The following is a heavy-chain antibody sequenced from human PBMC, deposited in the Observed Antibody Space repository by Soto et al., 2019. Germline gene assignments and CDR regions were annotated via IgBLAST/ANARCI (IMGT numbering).Heavy chain of an antibody. J-gene: IGHJ3*02. V-gene: IGHV4-34*01. D-gene: IGHD2-15*01. Sequence: QVQLQQWGAGLLKPSETLSLTCAVYGGSFSGYYWSWIRQPPGKGLEWIGGINNSGSTNYNPSLKSRVTISVDTSKNQFSLKLSSVTAADTAVYYCARAWLGVVVAATNRKVDAFDIWGQGTMVTVSS. CDR1: GGSFSGYY. CDR3: ARAWLGVVVAATNRKVDAFDI. CDR2: INNSGST.